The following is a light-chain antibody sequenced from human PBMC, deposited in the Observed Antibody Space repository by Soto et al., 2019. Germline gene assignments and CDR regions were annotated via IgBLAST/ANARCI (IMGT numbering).Light chain of an antibody. CDR2: GAS. V-gene: IGKV3-20*01. Sequence: EIVLTQSPGTLSLSPGERATLSCRASQSVSSSFLAWYQQKPGQAPRLLIYGASSRATGIPDRVSGSGSGTDFTLPISRLEPEDVAVSYCQQYGSSPLTFGGGTKVEIK. J-gene: IGKJ4*01. CDR1: QSVSSSF. CDR3: QQYGSSPLT.